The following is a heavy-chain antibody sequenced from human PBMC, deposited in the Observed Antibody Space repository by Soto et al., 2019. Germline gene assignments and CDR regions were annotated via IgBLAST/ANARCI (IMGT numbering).Heavy chain of an antibody. CDR3: TTYDYFLGSDRYGGAY. CDR2: IKSKIDGGTT. CDR1: GFTFSNAW. D-gene: IGHD3-16*02. Sequence: PGGSLRLSCAASGFTFSNAWMSWVRQAPGKGLEWVARIKSKIDGGTTDHAAPVKGRFTISRDDSKNTLYLQMNSLETEDTAVYFCTTYDYFLGSDRYGGAYGGQGALVPVSS. V-gene: IGHV3-15*01. J-gene: IGHJ4*02.